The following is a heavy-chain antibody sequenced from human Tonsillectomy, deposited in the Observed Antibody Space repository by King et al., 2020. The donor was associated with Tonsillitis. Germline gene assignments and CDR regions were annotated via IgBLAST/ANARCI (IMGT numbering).Heavy chain of an antibody. J-gene: IGHJ4*02. V-gene: IGHV3-30*02. D-gene: IGHD3-10*01. CDR1: GFTFSSYG. CDR2: IPYDGRNK. Sequence: VQLVESGGGVVQPGGSLRLSCTASGFTFSSYGMHWVRQAPGKGLEWVAFIPYDGRNKYYADSVKGRFTISRENSKKTLYVQINSLRAEDTAVYYCAKDSSYYGSGLDYWGQGTLVTVSS. CDR3: AKDSSYYGSGLDY.